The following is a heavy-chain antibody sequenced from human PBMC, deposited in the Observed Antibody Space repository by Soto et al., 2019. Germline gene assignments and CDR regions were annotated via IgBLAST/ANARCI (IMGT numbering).Heavy chain of an antibody. CDR1: GFTFSSYG. V-gene: IGHV3-30*18. J-gene: IGHJ6*02. Sequence: GGSLRLSCAASGFTFSSYGMHWVRQAPGKGLEWVAVISYDGSNKYYADSVKGRFTISRDNSKNTLYLQMNSLRAEDTAVYYCAKEYYDFWSASRSGMDVWGQGTTVTVSS. D-gene: IGHD3-3*01. CDR3: AKEYYDFWSASRSGMDV. CDR2: ISYDGSNK.